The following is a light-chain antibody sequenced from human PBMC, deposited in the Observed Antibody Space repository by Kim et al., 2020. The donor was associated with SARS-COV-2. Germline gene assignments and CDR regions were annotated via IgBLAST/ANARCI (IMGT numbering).Light chain of an antibody. CDR3: SSYAGSNNLV. Sequence: GRSVTISCTGTSSDVGSYNDVAWFQQHPGKAPKVMICEVTKRPSGVPDRFSGSKSGNTASLTVSGLQAEDEAEYYCSSYAGSNNLVFGGGTQLTVL. CDR2: EVT. J-gene: IGLJ3*02. CDR1: SSDVGSYND. V-gene: IGLV2-8*01.